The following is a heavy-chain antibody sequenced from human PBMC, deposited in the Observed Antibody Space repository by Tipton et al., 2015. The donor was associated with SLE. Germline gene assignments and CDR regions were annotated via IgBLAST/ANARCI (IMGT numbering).Heavy chain of an antibody. V-gene: IGHV3-30*18. D-gene: IGHD3-9*01. CDR1: GFTFSSYG. CDR3: AKDLRYFDWFHQFEI. J-gene: IGHJ3*02. Sequence: QLVQSGGGVVQHGRSLRLSCAASGFTFSSYGMHWVRQAPGKGLEWVAVISYDGSNKYYADSVKGRFTISRDNSKNTLYLQMNCLRAEDTTVYYCAKDLRYFDWFHQFEIWGQRTMVTVSS. CDR2: ISYDGSNK.